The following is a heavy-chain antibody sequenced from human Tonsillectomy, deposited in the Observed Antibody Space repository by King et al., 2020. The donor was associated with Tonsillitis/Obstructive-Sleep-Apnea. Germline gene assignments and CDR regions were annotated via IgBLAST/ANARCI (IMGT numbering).Heavy chain of an antibody. CDR1: GFTFSSYA. Sequence: VQLVESGGGLVQPGGSLRLSCAASGFTFSSYAMSWVRQAPGKGLEWVSAISGSGGSTYYADSVKGRFNISRDNSKNTLYLQMNSLRAEETAVYYCAKGQEVTGTQRRDVDSGGQGTMVTVSS. V-gene: IGHV3-23*04. CDR2: ISGSGGST. D-gene: IGHD5-24*01. J-gene: IGHJ3*02. CDR3: AKGQEVTGTQRRDVDS.